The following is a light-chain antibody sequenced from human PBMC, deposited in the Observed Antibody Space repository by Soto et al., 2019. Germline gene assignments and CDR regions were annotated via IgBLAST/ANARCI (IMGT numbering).Light chain of an antibody. J-gene: IGKJ2*01. CDR1: QSVSSSY. CDR3: QQEGSSPGYT. Sequence: EIVLTQSPGTLSLSPGERATLSCRASQSVSSSYLAWYQQKPGQAPRLLIYGASSRATGIPDRFSGSGSGTDFTLTISRLEPEDFAVYYCQQEGSSPGYTFGQGTKLEIK. CDR2: GAS. V-gene: IGKV3-20*01.